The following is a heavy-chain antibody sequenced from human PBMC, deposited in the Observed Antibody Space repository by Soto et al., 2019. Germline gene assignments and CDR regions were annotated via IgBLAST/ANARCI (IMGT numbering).Heavy chain of an antibody. CDR3: ARVGVGLAAPRVWPY. Sequence: ASGKVSCEAFGYTFTSYGISWVRQAPGQGLEWMAWINPYNGNTKYAEKFLGRVTVTTDTSTATAYMEVRSLTSDDTAVFYCARVGVGLAAPRVWPYWGQGTPVTVSS. V-gene: IGHV1-18*01. CDR2: INPYNGNT. CDR1: GYTFTSYG. J-gene: IGHJ4*02. D-gene: IGHD6-13*01.